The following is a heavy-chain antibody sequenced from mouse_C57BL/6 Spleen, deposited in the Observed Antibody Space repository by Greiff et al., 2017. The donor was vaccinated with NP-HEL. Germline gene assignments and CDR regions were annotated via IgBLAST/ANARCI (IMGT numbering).Heavy chain of an antibody. D-gene: IGHD3-3*01. J-gene: IGHJ2*01. CDR2: ISSGGSYT. CDR3: ARQPSRYFYY. Sequence: EVKLVESGGDLVKPGGSLKLSCAASGFTFSSYGMSWVRQTPDKRLEWVATISSGGSYTYYPDSVKGRFTISRDNAKNTLYLQMSSLKSEDTAMYYCARQPSRYFYYWGPGTTLSVSS. V-gene: IGHV5-6*01. CDR1: GFTFSSYG.